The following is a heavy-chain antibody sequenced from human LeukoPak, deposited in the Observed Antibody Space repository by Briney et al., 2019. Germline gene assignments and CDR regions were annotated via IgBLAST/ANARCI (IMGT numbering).Heavy chain of an antibody. Sequence: SETLSLTCTVSGGSISSSSYYWGWIRQPPGKGLEWIGSIYYSGSTYYNPSLKSRVTISVDTSKNQFSLKLSSVTAADTAVYYCARLSWDIVVVPAAMRGYYYYGMDVWGQGTTVTVSS. D-gene: IGHD2-2*01. CDR3: ARLSWDIVVVPAAMRGYYYYGMDV. J-gene: IGHJ6*02. V-gene: IGHV4-39*01. CDR2: IYYSGST. CDR1: GGSISSSSYY.